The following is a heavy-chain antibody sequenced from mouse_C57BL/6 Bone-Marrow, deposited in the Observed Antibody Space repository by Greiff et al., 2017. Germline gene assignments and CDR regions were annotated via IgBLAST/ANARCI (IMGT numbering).Heavy chain of an antibody. V-gene: IGHV5-12*01. Sequence: EVKLLESGGGLVQPGGSLKLSCAASGFTFSDYYMYWVRQTPEKRLEWVAYISNGGGSTYYPDTVKGRFTISRDNAKNTLYLQMSRLKSEDTAMYYCARLKIYYGNYYAMDYWGQGTSVTVSS. J-gene: IGHJ4*01. D-gene: IGHD2-1*01. CDR3: ARLKIYYGNYYAMDY. CDR2: ISNGGGST. CDR1: GFTFSDYY.